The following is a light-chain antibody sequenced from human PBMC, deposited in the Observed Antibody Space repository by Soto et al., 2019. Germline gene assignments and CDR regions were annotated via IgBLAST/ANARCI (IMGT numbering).Light chain of an antibody. Sequence: QSVLTQPASVSGSPGQSIAISCIGVRTDGDGHDYVSWYQQHPGQAPQLIIYDVYNRPSGVSDRFSGSKSGNTASLVISGLQAEDEADYFCTSYTASSPFYVFGAGTKVXVL. CDR3: TSYTASSPFYV. CDR2: DVY. J-gene: IGLJ1*01. CDR1: RTDGDGHDY. V-gene: IGLV2-14*03.